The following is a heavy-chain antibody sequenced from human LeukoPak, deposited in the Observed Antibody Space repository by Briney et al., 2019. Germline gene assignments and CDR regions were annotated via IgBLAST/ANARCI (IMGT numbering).Heavy chain of an antibody. V-gene: IGHV1-69*04. Sequence: SVKVSCKASGGTFSSYTISWVRQAPGQGLEWMERIIPILGIANYAQKFQGRVTITADKSTSTAYMELSSLRSEDTAVYYCARDDSSGFGIAFDIWGQGTMVTVSS. D-gene: IGHD3-22*01. CDR2: IIPILGIA. CDR1: GGTFSSYT. CDR3: ARDDSSGFGIAFDI. J-gene: IGHJ3*02.